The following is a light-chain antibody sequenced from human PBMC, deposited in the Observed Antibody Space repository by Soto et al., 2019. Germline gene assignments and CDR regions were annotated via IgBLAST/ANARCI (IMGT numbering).Light chain of an antibody. Sequence: EIVMTQSPATLSVSPGERATLSCRASQSIGSNLPWYQQKTGQAPRLLIYAACIRATDFPARFSGSGSRTEVTLTIIGLQSDDFAVYFCQQYNNWPPWTFGHGTKVEIK. V-gene: IGKV3-15*01. CDR3: QQYNNWPPWT. J-gene: IGKJ1*01. CDR1: QSIGSN. CDR2: AAC.